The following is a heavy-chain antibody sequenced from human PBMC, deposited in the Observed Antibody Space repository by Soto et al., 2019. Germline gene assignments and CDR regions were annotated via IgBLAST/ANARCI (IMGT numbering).Heavy chain of an antibody. Sequence: GGSLRLSCAASGFTFSSYSMNWVRQAPGKGLEWVSSISSSSSYIYYADSVKGRFTISRDNAKNSLYLQMNSLRAEDTAVYYCARGGPHNYCSGGSCYSGNWFDPWGQGTLVTVSS. J-gene: IGHJ5*02. D-gene: IGHD2-15*01. V-gene: IGHV3-21*01. CDR3: ARGGPHNYCSGGSCYSGNWFDP. CDR1: GFTFSSYS. CDR2: ISSSSSYI.